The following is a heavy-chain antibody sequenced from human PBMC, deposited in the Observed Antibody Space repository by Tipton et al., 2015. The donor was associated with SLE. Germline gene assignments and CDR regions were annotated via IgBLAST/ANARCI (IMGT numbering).Heavy chain of an antibody. Sequence: TLSLTCTVSGGSISNYYWNWIRQPPGKGLEWIGDIDHSGVTHYNPSLKSRVTISRDTSGNQFSLNLSSVTASDTAVYFCTRAEFSSNWYMYWHFDLWGRGTLVTVSS. D-gene: IGHD6-13*01. J-gene: IGHJ2*01. CDR3: TRAEFSSNWYMYWHFDL. CDR2: IDHSGVT. V-gene: IGHV4-34*01. CDR1: GGSISNYY.